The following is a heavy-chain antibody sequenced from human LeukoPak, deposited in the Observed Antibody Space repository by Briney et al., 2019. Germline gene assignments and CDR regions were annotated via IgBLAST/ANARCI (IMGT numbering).Heavy chain of an antibody. V-gene: IGHV1-2*02. Sequence: ASVKVSCKASGYTFSGYYMHWVRQAPGQGLEWMGWINPNSGDTNYAQKFQGRVTMTRDTSISTAYMELSRLRFDDTAVYYCARVTSRLGVCDYWGQGTLVTVSS. J-gene: IGHJ4*02. CDR3: ARVTSRLGVCDY. CDR2: INPNSGDT. D-gene: IGHD2-8*01. CDR1: GYTFSGYY.